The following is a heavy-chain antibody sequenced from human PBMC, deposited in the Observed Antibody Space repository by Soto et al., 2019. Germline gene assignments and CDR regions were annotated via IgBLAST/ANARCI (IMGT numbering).Heavy chain of an antibody. J-gene: IGHJ6*02. CDR1: GGSISSYY. D-gene: IGHD4-17*01. CDR3: ARDYGDYATYYYGMDV. Sequence: QVQLQESGPGLVKPSETLSLTCTVSGGSISSYYWSWIRQPPGKGLEWIGYIYYSGSTNYNPSLKSRGSISVDTSKNQFSLKLSSVTAADTAVYYCARDYGDYATYYYGMDVWGQGTTVTVSS. CDR2: IYYSGST. V-gene: IGHV4-59*01.